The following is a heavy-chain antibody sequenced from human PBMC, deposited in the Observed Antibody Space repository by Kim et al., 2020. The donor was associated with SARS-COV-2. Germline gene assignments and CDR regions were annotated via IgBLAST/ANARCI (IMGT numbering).Heavy chain of an antibody. CDR1: GFTFSDHY. J-gene: IGHJ6*02. CDR3: ARDLWQQVVPHGMDV. Sequence: GGSLRLSCATSGFTFSDHYMDWVRQAPGKGLEWVGRTRNKANSYTTEYAASEKGRFTIARADSRNSLYLQMNSLKTEVTAVYYCARDLWQQVVPHGMDVWGQGTTGTVAS. V-gene: IGHV3-72*01. D-gene: IGHD6-13*01. CDR2: TRNKANSYTT.